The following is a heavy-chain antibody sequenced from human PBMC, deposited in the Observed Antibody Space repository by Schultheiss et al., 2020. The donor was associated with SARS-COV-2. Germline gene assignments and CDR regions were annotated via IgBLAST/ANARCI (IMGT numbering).Heavy chain of an antibody. D-gene: IGHD4-23*01. CDR2: IYPGDSDT. V-gene: IGHV5-51*01. CDR3: ASRGYGGNPAFDAFDI. J-gene: IGHJ3*02. Sequence: GGSLRLSCKGSGYSFTSYWISWVRQMPGKGLEWMGIIYPGDSDTRYSPSFQGQVTISADKSISTAYLQWSSLKASDTAMYYCASRGYGGNPAFDAFDIWGQGTMVTVSS. CDR1: GYSFTSYW.